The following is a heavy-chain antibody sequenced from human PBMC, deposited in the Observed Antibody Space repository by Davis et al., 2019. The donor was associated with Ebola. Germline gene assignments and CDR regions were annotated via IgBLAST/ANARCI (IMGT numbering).Heavy chain of an antibody. V-gene: IGHV4-59*12. D-gene: IGHD2-15*01. CDR3: ARQRVVVVVAAPWGMDV. CDR1: GGSISSYY. J-gene: IGHJ6*02. CDR2: IYYSGST. Sequence: PSETLSLTCTVSGGSISSYYWSWIRQPPGKGLEWIGYIYYSGSTNYNPSLKSRVTMSVDTSKNQFSLKLSSVTAADTAVYYCARQRVVVVVAAPWGMDVWGQGTTVTVSS.